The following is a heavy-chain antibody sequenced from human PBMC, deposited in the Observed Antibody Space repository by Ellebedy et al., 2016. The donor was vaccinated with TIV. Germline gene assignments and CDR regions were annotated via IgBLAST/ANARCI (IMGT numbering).Heavy chain of an antibody. CDR2: ISGGGGTT. V-gene: IGHV3-23*01. CDR3: AKLPTVSPGRDWFDP. D-gene: IGHD4-17*01. J-gene: IGHJ5*02. CDR1: GFTFSSYA. Sequence: GESLKISCAASGFTFSSYAMSWVRQAPGKGLEWVSAISGGGGTTYYADSVKGRFTISRDTSKSTLYLQMNSLRADDTAVYYCAKLPTVSPGRDWFDPWGQGTLVTVSS.